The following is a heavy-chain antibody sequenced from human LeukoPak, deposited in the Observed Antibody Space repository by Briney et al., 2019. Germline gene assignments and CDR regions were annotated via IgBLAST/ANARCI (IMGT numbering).Heavy chain of an antibody. V-gene: IGHV3-20*04. Sequence: GGSLRLSCGASGFIFYDFGMSWVRQGPGQGLEWVSGINWDGANTNYADSVRGRFTISRDNATNSLFLQMNSLRADDTALYYCARDGYIYGYVRYCDLWGRGTLVAVAS. CDR2: INWDGANT. CDR3: ARDGYIYGYVRYCDL. J-gene: IGHJ2*01. CDR1: GFIFYDFG. D-gene: IGHD5-18*01.